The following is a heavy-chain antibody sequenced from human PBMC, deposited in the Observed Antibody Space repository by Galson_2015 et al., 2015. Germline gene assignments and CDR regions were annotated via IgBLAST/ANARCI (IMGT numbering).Heavy chain of an antibody. D-gene: IGHD1/OR15-1a*01. Sequence: SLRLSCAASGFTFSNSAMTWVRQAPGKGLEWVAAIGGTGAKTYYSESAKGRFTVSRDNSKTTLFLQMNCLTADDTALYYCARVRGTSWNKGDWLDPWGQGTLVTVSS. J-gene: IGHJ5*02. CDR1: GFTFSNSA. CDR2: IGGTGAKT. V-gene: IGHV3-23*01. CDR3: ARVRGTSWNKGDWLDP.